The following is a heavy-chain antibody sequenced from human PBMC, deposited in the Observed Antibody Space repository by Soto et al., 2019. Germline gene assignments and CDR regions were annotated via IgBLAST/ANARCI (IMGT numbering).Heavy chain of an antibody. D-gene: IGHD3-22*01. CDR1: GFTVSSNY. Sequence: AGGSLRLSCAASGFTVSSNYMSWVRQAPGKGLEWVSVIYSGGSTYYADSVKGRFTISRDNSKNTLYLQMNSLRAEDTAVYYCARTPDYYYDSSGYPPDWGQGTLVTVSS. J-gene: IGHJ4*02. V-gene: IGHV3-66*01. CDR3: ARTPDYYYDSSGYPPD. CDR2: IYSGGST.